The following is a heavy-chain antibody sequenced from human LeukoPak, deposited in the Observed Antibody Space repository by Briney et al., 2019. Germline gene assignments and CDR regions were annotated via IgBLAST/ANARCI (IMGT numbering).Heavy chain of an antibody. CDR1: GFTLDDYA. J-gene: IGHJ4*02. D-gene: IGHD5-24*01. CDR2: ISWDGGST. V-gene: IGHV3-43D*03. CDR3: AARRDGYNFYFDY. Sequence: GGSLRLSCAASGFTLDDYAMHWVRQAPGKGLEWVSLISWDGGSTYYADSVKGRFTISRDNSKNSLYLQMNSLRAEDTALYYCAARRDGYNFYFDYWGQGTLVTVSS.